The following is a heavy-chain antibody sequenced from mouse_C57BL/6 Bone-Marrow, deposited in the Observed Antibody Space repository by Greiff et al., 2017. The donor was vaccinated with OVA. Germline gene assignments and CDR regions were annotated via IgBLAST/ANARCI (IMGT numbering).Heavy chain of an antibody. J-gene: IGHJ3*01. CDR3: ARGVWDGYFFAY. V-gene: IGHV1-61*01. CDR2: IYPSDSET. Sequence: QVQLQQPGAELVRPGSSVKLSCKASGYTFTSYWMDWVKQRPGQGLEWIGNIYPSDSETHYNQKFKDKATLTVDKSSSTAYMQLSSLTSEDSAVYYCARGVWDGYFFAYWGQGTLVTVSA. D-gene: IGHD2-3*01. CDR1: GYTFTSYW.